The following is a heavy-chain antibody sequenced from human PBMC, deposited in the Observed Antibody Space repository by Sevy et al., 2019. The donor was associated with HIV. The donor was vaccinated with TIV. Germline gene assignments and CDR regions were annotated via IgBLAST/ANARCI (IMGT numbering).Heavy chain of an antibody. V-gene: IGHV4-59*01. Sequence: ETLSLTCNVSGASIRSYSWTWIRQPPGKGLEWIGNIFYRGTTDYNPSLKSRVTISVDTSQNQVSLWVNSVTASDTAVYFCARLECSGEDNCYNHWGQGTPVTVSS. CDR2: IFYRGTT. CDR1: GASIRSYS. J-gene: IGHJ5*02. D-gene: IGHD2-15*01. CDR3: ARLECSGEDNCYNH.